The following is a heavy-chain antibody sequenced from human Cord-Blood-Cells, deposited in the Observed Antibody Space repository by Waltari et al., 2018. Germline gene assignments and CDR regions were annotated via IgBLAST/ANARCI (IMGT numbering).Heavy chain of an antibody. J-gene: IGHJ3*02. D-gene: IGHD5-12*01. Sequence: QVQLQESGPGLVKPSQTLSLTCTVSGGSISSGDYYWSWIRQPPGKGLEWMGEIDYRGRTYDNPSLKSRVTRSVDTSKNQFSLKLSSVTAADTAVYYCASKCVVADACDIWGQGTMVTVSS. CDR1: GGSISSGDYY. V-gene: IGHV4-30-4*08. CDR2: IDYRGRT. CDR3: ASKCVVADACDI.